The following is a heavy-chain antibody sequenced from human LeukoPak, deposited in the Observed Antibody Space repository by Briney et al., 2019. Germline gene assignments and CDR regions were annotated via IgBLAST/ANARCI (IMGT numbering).Heavy chain of an antibody. CDR2: FDPEDGET. J-gene: IGHJ5*02. CDR1: GYTLTELS. D-gene: IGHD3-3*01. Sequence: ASVTVPCKVSGYTLTELSMHWVRQAPGKGLEWMGGFDPEDGETIYAQKFQGRVTMTEDTSTDTAYMELSSLRSEDTAVYYCATRIFWSGQNWFDPWGQGTLVTVSS. V-gene: IGHV1-24*01. CDR3: ATRIFWSGQNWFDP.